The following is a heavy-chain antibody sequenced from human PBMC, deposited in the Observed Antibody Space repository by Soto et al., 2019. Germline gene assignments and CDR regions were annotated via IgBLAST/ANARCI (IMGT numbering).Heavy chain of an antibody. CDR2: ISGSDDGT. CDR1: GFTFSSYA. V-gene: IGHV3-23*01. CDR3: AKDRRSGWYESFDY. D-gene: IGHD6-19*01. Sequence: EVQLLESGGGLVQPGGSLRLSCAASGFTFSSYAMSWVRQAPGKGLEWVSSISGSDDGTYYADSVKGRFTISRDNSINTLYLHMNSLRAEDTAVYYCAKDRRSGWYESFDYWGQGTLVTVSS. J-gene: IGHJ4*02.